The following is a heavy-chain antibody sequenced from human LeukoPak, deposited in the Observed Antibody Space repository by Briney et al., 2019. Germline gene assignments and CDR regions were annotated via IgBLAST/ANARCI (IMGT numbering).Heavy chain of an antibody. J-gene: IGHJ4*02. Sequence: SETLSLTCIVSGGTISSGTYYWSWIRQPAGKGLEWIGRVYFSGSTNYNPSLKSRVTISVDTSKNQFSLKLSSVTAADTAVYYCARGVWRYYDSSGYYNYWGQGTLVTVSS. CDR1: GGTISSGTYY. V-gene: IGHV4-61*02. CDR2: VYFSGST. CDR3: ARGVWRYYDSSGYYNY. D-gene: IGHD3-22*01.